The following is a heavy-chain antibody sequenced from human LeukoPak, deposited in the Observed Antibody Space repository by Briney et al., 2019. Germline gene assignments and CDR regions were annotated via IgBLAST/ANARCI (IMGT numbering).Heavy chain of an antibody. CDR2: LYSDGST. V-gene: IGHV3-53*01. J-gene: IGHJ6*03. D-gene: IGHD2-15*01. CDR1: GFAVSSSY. Sequence: GGSLRLSCAASGFAVSSSYMSWVRQAQGKGLEWVSILYSDGSTYYADSVKGRFAISRDNYKNMLYLQMNSLRAEDTAVYYCAKSESGYCSGDSCYSGYYYYYMDVWGKGTTVTVSS. CDR3: AKSESGYCSGDSCYSGYYYYYMDV.